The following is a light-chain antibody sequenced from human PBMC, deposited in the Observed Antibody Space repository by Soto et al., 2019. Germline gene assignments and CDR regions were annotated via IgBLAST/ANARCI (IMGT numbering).Light chain of an antibody. Sequence: EIVLTQSPGTLSLSPGESGTLSCRAGQTLSSSSLAWYQQKPGQAPRLLIYGASNRASGIPDRFSGGGSGTDFTLTISRLEPEDFAVYYCHQYRSSPLTFGGGTQVEI. CDR1: QTLSSSS. CDR2: GAS. CDR3: HQYRSSPLT. J-gene: IGKJ4*01. V-gene: IGKV3-20*01.